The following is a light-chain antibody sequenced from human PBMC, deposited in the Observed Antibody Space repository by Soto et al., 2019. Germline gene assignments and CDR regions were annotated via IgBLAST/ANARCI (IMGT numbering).Light chain of an antibody. J-gene: IGKJ1*01. V-gene: IGKV3-20*01. CDR2: GAS. Sequence: EVVLTQSPGTLSLSPGERATLSCRTSQSVSSNYLAWYQQKPGQAPRPLIYGASSRATGIPDRFSGSGSGTDFTLTISRLETEDFAVYYCQQYGNSPRTFGQGTKVDIK. CDR3: QQYGNSPRT. CDR1: QSVSSNY.